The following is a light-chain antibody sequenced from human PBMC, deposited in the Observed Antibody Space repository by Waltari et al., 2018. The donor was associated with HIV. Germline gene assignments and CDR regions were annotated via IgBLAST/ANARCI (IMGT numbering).Light chain of an antibody. CDR3: QQYDSTPLT. CDR1: QSILYSSNNKNY. Sequence: DLVMPQSPNSMAVSLGARSTTNHKSSQSILYSSNNKNYLAWYQQKPGQPPKLLIYWASTRESGVPDRFSGSGSGTDFTLTISSLQAEDVAVYFCQQYDSTPLTFGGGTKVEIK. V-gene: IGKV4-1*01. CDR2: WAS. J-gene: IGKJ4*01.